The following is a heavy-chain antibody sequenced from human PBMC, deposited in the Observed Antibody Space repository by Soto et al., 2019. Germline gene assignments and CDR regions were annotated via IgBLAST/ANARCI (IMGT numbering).Heavy chain of an antibody. V-gene: IGHV3-23*01. CDR2: ISGSGGST. J-gene: IGHJ6*02. D-gene: IGHD5-18*01. Sequence: GGSLRLSCAASGFTFSSYAMSWVRQAPGKGLEWVSAISGSGGSTYYADSVKGRFTISRDNSKNTLYLQMSSLRAEDTAVYYCAKARGYRTNYGMDVWGQGTTVTVSS. CDR3: AKARGYRTNYGMDV. CDR1: GFTFSSYA.